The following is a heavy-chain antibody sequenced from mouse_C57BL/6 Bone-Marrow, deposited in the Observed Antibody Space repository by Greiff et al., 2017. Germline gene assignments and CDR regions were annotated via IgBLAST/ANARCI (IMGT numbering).Heavy chain of an antibody. J-gene: IGHJ3*01. CDR1: GYTFTSYW. Sequence: EVHLVESGTVLARPGASVKMSCKTSGYTFTSYWMHWVKQRPGQGLEWIGAIYPGNSDTSYNQKFKGKAKLTAVTSASTAYMELSSLTNEDSAVYYCTTYRGDWFAYWGQGTLVTVAA. D-gene: IGHD2-12*01. V-gene: IGHV1-5*01. CDR2: IYPGNSDT. CDR3: TTYRGDWFAY.